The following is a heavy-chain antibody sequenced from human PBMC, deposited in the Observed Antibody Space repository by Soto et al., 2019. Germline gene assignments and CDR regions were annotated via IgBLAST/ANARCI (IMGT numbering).Heavy chain of an antibody. CDR1: GFTFSSYA. Sequence: EVQLLESGGGLVQPGGSLRLSCAASGFTFSSYAMSWVRQAPGKGLEWVSAISGSGGSTYYADSVKGRFTISRDNSKKTLYLQMNSLRAEDTAVYYCAKVSAGNYYYGMDVWGQGTTVTVSS. V-gene: IGHV3-23*01. CDR2: ISGSGGST. D-gene: IGHD6-13*01. J-gene: IGHJ6*01. CDR3: AKVSAGNYYYGMDV.